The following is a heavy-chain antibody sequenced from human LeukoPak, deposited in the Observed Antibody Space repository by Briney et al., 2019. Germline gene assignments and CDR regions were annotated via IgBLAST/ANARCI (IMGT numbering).Heavy chain of an antibody. CDR3: ARGSGSYWVKVYYLDY. CDR1: GGSFSGYY. J-gene: IGHJ4*02. D-gene: IGHD3-10*01. CDR2: INHSGST. Sequence: PSETLSLTCAVYGGSFSGYYWSWIRQPPGKGLEWIGEINHSGSTNYNPSLKSRVTISVDTSKNQFSLKLSSVTAADTAVYYCARGSGSYWVKVYYLDYWGQGTLVTVSS. V-gene: IGHV4-34*01.